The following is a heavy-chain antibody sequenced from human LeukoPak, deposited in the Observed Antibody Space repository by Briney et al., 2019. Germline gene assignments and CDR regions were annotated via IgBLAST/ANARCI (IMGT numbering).Heavy chain of an antibody. CDR3: ARTPLWFGELGAFDI. D-gene: IGHD3-10*01. CDR2: IYYSGST. V-gene: IGHV4-28*01. J-gene: IGHJ3*02. Sequence: SDTLSLTCAVSGYSISSSNWWGWIRQPPGKGLEWIGYIYYSGSTYYNPSLKSRVTMSVDTSKNQFSLKLSSVAAVDTAVYYCARTPLWFGELGAFDIWGQGTMVTVSS. CDR1: GYSISSSNW.